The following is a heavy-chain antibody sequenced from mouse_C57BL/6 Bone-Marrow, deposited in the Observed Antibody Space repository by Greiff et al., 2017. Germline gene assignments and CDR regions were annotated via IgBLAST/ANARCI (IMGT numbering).Heavy chain of an antibody. V-gene: IGHV10-3*01. D-gene: IGHD1-1*01. Sequence: VQLQESGGGLVQPKGSLKLSCAASGFTFNTYAMHWVRQAPGKGLEWVARIRSKSSNYATYYADSVKDRFTISRDDSQSMLYLQMNNLKTEDTAMYYCVRDFITTVVEPFYWYFDVWGTGTTVTVSS. CDR1: GFTFNTYA. CDR2: IRSKSSNYAT. J-gene: IGHJ1*03. CDR3: VRDFITTVVEPFYWYFDV.